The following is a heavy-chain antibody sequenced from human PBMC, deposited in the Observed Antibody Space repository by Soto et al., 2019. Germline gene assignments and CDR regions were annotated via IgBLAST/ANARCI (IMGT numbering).Heavy chain of an antibody. CDR1: GFSLSTSGVG. V-gene: IGHV2-5*02. D-gene: IGHD4-17*01. CDR3: AHSPPPSVTTSAEYFQH. CDR2: IYWDDDK. J-gene: IGHJ1*01. Sequence: QITLKESGPTLVKPTQTLTLTCTFSGFSLSTSGVGVGWIRQPPGKALERLALIYWDDDKRYSPSLKSRLTITKNTSRNLVVLTMTNMDPVDTATYYCAHSPPPSVTTSAEYFQHWGQGTLVTVSS.